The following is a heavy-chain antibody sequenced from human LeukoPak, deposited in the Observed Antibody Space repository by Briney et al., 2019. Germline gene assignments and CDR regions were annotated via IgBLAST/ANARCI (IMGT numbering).Heavy chain of an antibody. J-gene: IGHJ4*02. V-gene: IGHV3-23*01. CDR1: GFTFSNYA. CDR3: AKRLGDSSSRYYFDY. Sequence: PGGSLRLSCAASGFTFSNYAMSWVRQAPGKGLEWVSVISGTGGTTYYADSVKGRFTISRDNSKSTLYLQMNSLRAEDTAVYYCAKRLGDSSSRYYFDYWGQGTLVTVSS. CDR2: ISGTGGTT. D-gene: IGHD6-13*01.